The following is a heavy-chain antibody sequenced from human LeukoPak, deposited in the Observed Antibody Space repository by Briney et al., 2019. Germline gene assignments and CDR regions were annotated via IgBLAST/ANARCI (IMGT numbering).Heavy chain of an antibody. CDR2: ISSSSSYI. J-gene: IGHJ6*03. CDR3: AREISGDIVVVPAAKLTQKYSYYYMDV. Sequence: PGGSLRLSCAASGFTFTTYSMNWVRQAPGKGLEWVSSISSSSSYIYYADSVKGRFTISRDTDKNSLYLQMNSLRAEDTAVYYCAREISGDIVVVPAAKLTQKYSYYYMDVWGKGTTVTVSS. CDR1: GFTFTTYS. V-gene: IGHV3-21*01. D-gene: IGHD2-2*01.